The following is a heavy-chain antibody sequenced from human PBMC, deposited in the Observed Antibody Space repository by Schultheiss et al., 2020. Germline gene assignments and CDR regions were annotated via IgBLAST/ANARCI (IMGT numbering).Heavy chain of an antibody. V-gene: IGHV4-61*08. Sequence: SETLSLTCTVSGGSISSGGYYWSWIRQHPGKGLEWIGYIYYSGSTNYNPSLKSRVTISVDTSKNQFSLKLSSVTAADTAVYYCARGPSSHYYYYYGMDVWGQGTTVTVYS. J-gene: IGHJ6*02. CDR1: GGSISSGGYY. CDR2: IYYSGST. CDR3: ARGPSSHYYYYYGMDV.